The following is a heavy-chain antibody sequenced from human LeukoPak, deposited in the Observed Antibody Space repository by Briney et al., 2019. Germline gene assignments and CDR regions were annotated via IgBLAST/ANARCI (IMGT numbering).Heavy chain of an antibody. Sequence: RASVKVSCKASGYTFTSYYMHWARQAPGQGLEWMGIINPSGGSTSYAQKFQGRVTMTRDTSTSTVYMELSSLRSEDTAVYYCASSDILTGYYIRGFDPWGQGTLVTVSS. J-gene: IGHJ5*02. V-gene: IGHV1-46*01. CDR3: ASSDILTGYYIRGFDP. CDR1: GYTFTSYY. D-gene: IGHD3-9*01. CDR2: INPSGGST.